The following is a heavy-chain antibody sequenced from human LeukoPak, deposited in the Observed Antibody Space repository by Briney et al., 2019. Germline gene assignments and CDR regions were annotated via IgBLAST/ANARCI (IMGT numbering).Heavy chain of an antibody. CDR2: ISSSGSTI. CDR1: GFTFSSYE. Sequence: TGGSLRLSCAASGFTFSSYEMNWVRQAPGKGLEWVSYISSSGSTIYYADSVKGRFTISRDNAKNSLYLQMNSLRAEDTAVYYCAKLGYCSSTSCSNWFDPWGQGTLVTVSS. D-gene: IGHD2-2*01. V-gene: IGHV3-48*03. CDR3: AKLGYCSSTSCSNWFDP. J-gene: IGHJ5*02.